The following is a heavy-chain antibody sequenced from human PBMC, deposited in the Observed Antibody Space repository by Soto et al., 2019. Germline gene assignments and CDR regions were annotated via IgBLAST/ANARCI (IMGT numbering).Heavy chain of an antibody. CDR2: ISAYDGNT. J-gene: IGHJ6*02. Sequence: QAQLVQSGAEVKKPGASVKVSCKASGYTFTSYGINWVRQAPGQGLEWLGWISAYDGNTKYAQSVQGRVSMTRDTSTKTAYMELRSLRPDDTAMEYCARGGYYESSGSRNYYYYGMNVWGQGTTVSVSS. CDR1: GYTFTSYG. V-gene: IGHV1-18*04. D-gene: IGHD3-22*01. CDR3: ARGGYYESSGSRNYYYYGMNV.